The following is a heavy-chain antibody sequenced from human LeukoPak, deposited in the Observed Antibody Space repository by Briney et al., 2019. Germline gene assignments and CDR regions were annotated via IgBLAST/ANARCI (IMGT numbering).Heavy chain of an antibody. V-gene: IGHV1-69*05. CDR1: GGTFSSYA. J-gene: IGHJ4*02. D-gene: IGHD5-12*01. CDR3: ARAATLEATIDVGYYFDY. Sequence: SVKVSXKASGGTFSSYAISWVRQAPGQGLEWMGGIIPIFGTANYAQKFQGRVTITTDESTSTAYMELSSLRSEDTAVYYCARAATLEATIDVGYYFDYWGQGTLVTVSS. CDR2: IIPIFGTA.